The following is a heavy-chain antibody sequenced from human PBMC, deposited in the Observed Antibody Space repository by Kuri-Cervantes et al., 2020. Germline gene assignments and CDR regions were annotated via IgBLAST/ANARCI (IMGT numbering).Heavy chain of an antibody. V-gene: IGHV4-59*01. CDR1: GGSISSYY. CDR3: ARERLTMVRGVNSYYFDY. D-gene: IGHD3-10*01. Sequence: GSLRLSCTVSGGSISSYYWSWIRQPPGKGLEWIGNIYYSGSTNYNPSLKSRVTISVDTSKNQFSLNLSSVTAADTAVYYCARERLTMVRGVNSYYFDYWAQGTLVTVSS. CDR2: IYYSGST. J-gene: IGHJ4*02.